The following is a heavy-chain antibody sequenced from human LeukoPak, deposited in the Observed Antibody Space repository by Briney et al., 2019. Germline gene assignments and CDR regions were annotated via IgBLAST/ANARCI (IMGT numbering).Heavy chain of an antibody. D-gene: IGHD2-8*01. CDR2: VSGSGGST. CDR1: GFTFSSYA. V-gene: IGHV3-23*01. CDR3: AKGDIVLMVYAVDPDDAFDI. J-gene: IGHJ3*02. Sequence: QSGESLRLSCAASGFTFSSYAMSWVRQAPGKGLEWVSAVSGSGGSTYYADSVKGRFTISRDNSKNTLYLQMNSLRAEDTAVYYCAKGDIVLMVYAVDPDDAFDIWGQGTMVTVSS.